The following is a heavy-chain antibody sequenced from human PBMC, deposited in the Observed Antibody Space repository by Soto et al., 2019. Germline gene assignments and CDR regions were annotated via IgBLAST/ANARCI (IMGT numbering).Heavy chain of an antibody. J-gene: IGHJ6*02. CDR1: GFTFSSYA. CDR3: AKTSPGPRSSYYYYGMDV. CDR2: ISGSGGST. Sequence: EVQLLESGGGLVQPGGSLRLSCAASGFTFSSYAMSWVRQAPGKGLEWVSAISGSGGSTYYADSVKGRFTISRDNSKNTLYLQMNSLRAEDTAVYYCAKTSPGPRSSYYYYGMDVWGQGTTVTVSS. V-gene: IGHV3-23*01. D-gene: IGHD2-2*01.